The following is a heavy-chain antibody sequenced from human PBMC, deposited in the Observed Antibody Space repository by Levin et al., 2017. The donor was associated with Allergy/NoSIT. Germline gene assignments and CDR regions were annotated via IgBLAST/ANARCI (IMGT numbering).Heavy chain of an antibody. V-gene: IGHV3-23*01. D-gene: IGHD6-13*01. CDR3: AKVGSSSWYKIDY. CDR1: GFTFSSYA. CDR2: ISGSGGNT. Sequence: GGSLRLSCAASGFTFSSYAMNWVRQAPGKGLEWVSVISGSGGNTYYADSVKGRFTISRDNSKNTLYMQMNSLRAEDTAVYYCAKVGSSSWYKIDYWGQGTLVTVSS. J-gene: IGHJ4*02.